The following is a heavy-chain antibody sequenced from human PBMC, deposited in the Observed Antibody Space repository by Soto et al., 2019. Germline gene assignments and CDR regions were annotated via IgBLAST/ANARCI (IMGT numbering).Heavy chain of an antibody. CDR2: IYYSGST. V-gene: IGHV4-39*01. J-gene: IGHJ5*02. CDR3: ARHPGQQLFWWFDP. Sequence: SETLSLTCTVFSSSIDSSSYYWGWIREPPGKGLEWIGSIYYSGSTYYNPSLNSRVTISVDTSKNQFSLKLSSVTAADTAVYYCARHPGQQLFWWFDPWGQGNLVTVX. D-gene: IGHD6-13*01. CDR1: SSSIDSSSYY.